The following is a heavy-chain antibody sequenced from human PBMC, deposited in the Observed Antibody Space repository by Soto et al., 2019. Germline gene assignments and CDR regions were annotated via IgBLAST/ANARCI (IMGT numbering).Heavy chain of an antibody. CDR2: ISAYNGNT. CDR1: GFTLTHYG. V-gene: IGHV1-18*01. D-gene: IGHD2-2*01. CDR3: AGTTPRSGYCDSTSCQNWSDH. Sequence: QVQLVQSGAEVKQPGASVKVSCKASGFTLTHYGFSWVRQAPGQGLELKGWISAYNGNTYYAQKPQDRGTLTTDTATSTVYMDLRSLRSDDTAMYYCAGTTPRSGYCDSTSCQNWSDHWCQGTMVTFSS. J-gene: IGHJ5*02.